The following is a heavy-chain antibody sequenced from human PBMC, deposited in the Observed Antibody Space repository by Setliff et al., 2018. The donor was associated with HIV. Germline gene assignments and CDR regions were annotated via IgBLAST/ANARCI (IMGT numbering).Heavy chain of an antibody. CDR1: GGSFSLYY. CDR2: IRQDGSA. J-gene: IGHJ4*02. D-gene: IGHD6-13*01. Sequence: SETLSLTCAVYGGSFSLYYWSWLRQSPGKGLEWIGEIRQDGSANYNPSLKGRFTISRDNAKNSLYLQMNSLRAEDMALYYCAKGDHTISSSWSPYFDYWGQGTLVTVSS. CDR3: AKGDHTISSSWSPYFDY. V-gene: IGHV4-34*01.